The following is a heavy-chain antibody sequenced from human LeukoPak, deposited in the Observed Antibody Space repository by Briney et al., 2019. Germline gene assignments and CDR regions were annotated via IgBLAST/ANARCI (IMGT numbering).Heavy chain of an antibody. CDR1: GFTFDDYA. CDR2: ISWNSGSI. D-gene: IGHD6-13*01. CDR3: AKDSTFGIATESYYYGMDV. V-gene: IGHV3-9*01. Sequence: PGRSLRLFCAASGFTFDDYAMHCVRQAPGEGLEWVSGISWNSGSIGYADSVKGRVTSSRDNAKISLYLQMNSLRAEDTALYYCAKDSTFGIATESYYYGMDVWGQGTTVTVCS. J-gene: IGHJ6*02.